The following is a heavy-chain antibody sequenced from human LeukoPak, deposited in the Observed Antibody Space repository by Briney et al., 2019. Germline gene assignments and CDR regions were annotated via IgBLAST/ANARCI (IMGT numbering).Heavy chain of an antibody. Sequence: SETLSLTCTVSGGSISSGDYYWSWIRQPPGKGLEWIGYIYYSGSTYYNPSLKSRVTISVDTSKNQFSLKLSSVTAADTAVYYCAKPPGSGYYYFDYWGQGTLVTVSS. D-gene: IGHD5-12*01. CDR2: IYYSGST. CDR3: AKPPGSGYYYFDY. V-gene: IGHV4-30-4*08. CDR1: GGSISSGDYY. J-gene: IGHJ4*02.